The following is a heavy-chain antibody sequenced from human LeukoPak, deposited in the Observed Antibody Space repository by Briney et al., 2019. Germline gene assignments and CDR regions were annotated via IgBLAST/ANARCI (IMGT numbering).Heavy chain of an antibody. J-gene: IGHJ4*02. CDR3: ASEFPYSSSSPFDY. V-gene: IGHV4-59*12. CDR1: GGSISSYY. Sequence: SETLSLTCTVSGGSISSYYWSWIRQPPGKGPEWIGYIYYSGSTNYNPSLKSRVTISVDTSKNQFSLKLSSVTAADTAVYYCASEFPYSSSSPFDYWGQGTLVTVSS. CDR2: IYYSGST. D-gene: IGHD6-13*01.